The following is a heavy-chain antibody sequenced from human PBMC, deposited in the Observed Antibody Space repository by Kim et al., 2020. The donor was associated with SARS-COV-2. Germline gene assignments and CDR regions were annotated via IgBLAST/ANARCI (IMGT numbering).Heavy chain of an antibody. CDR3: AGGAGGPTWFDP. D-gene: IGHD2-15*01. V-gene: IGHV3-23*01. Sequence: YYADSVKGRFTNSRDNSKNTVYLYMHSLGVEDTAEYYCAGGAGGPTWFDPWGQGTLVTVSS. J-gene: IGHJ5*02.